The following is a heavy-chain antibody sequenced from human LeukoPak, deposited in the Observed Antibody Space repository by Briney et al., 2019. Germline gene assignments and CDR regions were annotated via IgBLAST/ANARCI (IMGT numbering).Heavy chain of an antibody. CDR3: AKGPDSSGYYYYVDY. Sequence: GRSLRLSCAVSGFTFSIYVMHWVRQAPGKGLELVAVISYDGSDKYYADSVKGRFTISRDNSKSTLFLQMNSLRAEDTAVYYCAKGPDSSGYYYYVDYWGRGTLVTVSS. V-gene: IGHV3-30*18. CDR1: GFTFSIYV. CDR2: ISYDGSDK. J-gene: IGHJ4*02. D-gene: IGHD3-22*01.